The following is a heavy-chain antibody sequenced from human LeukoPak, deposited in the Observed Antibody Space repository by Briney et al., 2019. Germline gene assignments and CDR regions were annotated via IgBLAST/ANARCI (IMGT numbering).Heavy chain of an antibody. CDR3: ARGIRYCSGGSCYPLLFDY. V-gene: IGHV4-4*02. Sequence: SETLSLTCAVSGGSISSNYRWTWVRQPPGKGLEWIGEIYHSGSTNYNPSLKSRVTISVDTSKNQFSLKLSSVTAADTAVYYCARGIRYCSGGSCYPLLFDYWGQGTLVTVSS. CDR2: IYHSGST. J-gene: IGHJ4*02. D-gene: IGHD2-15*01. CDR1: GGSISSNYR.